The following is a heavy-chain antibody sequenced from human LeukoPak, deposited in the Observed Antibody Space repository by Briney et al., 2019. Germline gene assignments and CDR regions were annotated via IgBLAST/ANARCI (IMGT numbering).Heavy chain of an antibody. D-gene: IGHD2-21*02. J-gene: IGHJ4*02. CDR3: AKVFSIVVVTADH. V-gene: IGHV3-43*02. Sequence: GGSLRLSCAVSGFTFYDYAMHWVRQGPGKGLEWVCLISGNGGDTYYACSVRGGFTISRDNSKNSLYLQMNSLRTQDTALYYCAKVFSIVVVTADHWGQGTLVTVSS. CDR2: ISGNGGDT. CDR1: GFTFYDYA.